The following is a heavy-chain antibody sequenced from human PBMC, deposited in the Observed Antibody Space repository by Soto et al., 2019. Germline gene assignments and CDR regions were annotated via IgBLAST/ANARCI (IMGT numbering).Heavy chain of an antibody. CDR1: GFTFSNAW. CDR3: TTPPMVRGVIIDY. Sequence: GGSLRLSCAASGFTFSNAWMSWVRQAPGKGLEWVGRIKSKTDGGTTDYAAPVKGRFTISRDDSKNTLYLQMNSLKTEDTAVYYCTTPPMVRGVIIDYWGQGTLVTVSS. D-gene: IGHD3-10*01. J-gene: IGHJ4*02. V-gene: IGHV3-15*01. CDR2: IKSKTDGGTT.